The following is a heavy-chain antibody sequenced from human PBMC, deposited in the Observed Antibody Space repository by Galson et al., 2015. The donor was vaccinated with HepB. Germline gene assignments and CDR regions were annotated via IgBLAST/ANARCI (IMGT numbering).Heavy chain of an antibody. D-gene: IGHD3-10*01. CDR3: ARDLQMATSGRLRNYYGMDV. CDR2: ISDGGETT. Sequence: SLRLSCAASGFTFRNYAMNWVRQAPGKGLEWVSTISDGGETTFYTDSVKGRFTISRDNSKNTLYLQMSSLRVEDTAVYFCARDLQMATSGRLRNYYGMDVWGQGTTVTVSS. J-gene: IGHJ6*02. V-gene: IGHV3-23*01. CDR1: GFTFRNYA.